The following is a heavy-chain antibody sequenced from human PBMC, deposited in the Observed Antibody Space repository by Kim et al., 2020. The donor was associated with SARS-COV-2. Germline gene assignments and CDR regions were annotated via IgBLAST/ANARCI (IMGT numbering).Heavy chain of an antibody. CDR2: ISSDGNEI. CDR3: ARVFLLQPGPQNFFDP. D-gene: IGHD1-26*01. Sequence: GGSLRLSCAASGFSFSTYAIHWIRQAPGKGLEWVAVISSDGNEIYYADSVTGRFTISRDNHQKTVSLDMNSLTADDAATYYCARVFLLQPGPQNFFDPWGQGTLVTVSS. CDR1: GFSFSTYA. J-gene: IGHJ5*02. V-gene: IGHV3-30*04.